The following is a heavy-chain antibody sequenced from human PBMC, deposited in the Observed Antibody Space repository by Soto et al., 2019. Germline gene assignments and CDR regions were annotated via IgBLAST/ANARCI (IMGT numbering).Heavy chain of an antibody. CDR3: GRGPSPREPAGGTPYYYAMDV. Sequence: GASVKVSCKASGYDFTAYDINWVRQASGQGLEWMGWMNPINGATGSARRFQGRVSMTRNTATATAYLELTSLRSDDSAVYFCGRGPSPREPAGGTPYYYAMDVWGQGTTVTVSS. V-gene: IGHV1-8*02. D-gene: IGHD2-2*01. CDR2: MNPINGAT. CDR1: GYDFTAYD. J-gene: IGHJ6*02.